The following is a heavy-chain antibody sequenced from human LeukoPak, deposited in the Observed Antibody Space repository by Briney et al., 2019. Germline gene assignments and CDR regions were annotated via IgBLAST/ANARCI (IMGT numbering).Heavy chain of an antibody. V-gene: IGHV4-39*07. D-gene: IGHD2-15*01. CDR2: VYYNGNT. Sequence: PSETLSLTCTVSGGSISSSSYYWGWIRQPPGTGLEWIANVYYNGNTAYNPSLRSRVTISIDTPKNQFSLKLTSVTAADTAVYYCARAPSGCGGICPFDWWGQGNLVTVSS. CDR3: ARAPSGCGGICPFDW. CDR1: GGSISSSSYY. J-gene: IGHJ4*02.